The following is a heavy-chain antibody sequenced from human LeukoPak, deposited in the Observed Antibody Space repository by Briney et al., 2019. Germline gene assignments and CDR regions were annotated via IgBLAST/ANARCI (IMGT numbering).Heavy chain of an antibody. CDR2: MNPNSGTT. V-gene: IGHV1-8*03. J-gene: IGHJ6*04. Sequence: GASVKVSCKASGYTFTNYDIHWVRQATGQGLEWVGWMNPNSGTTGYAQKFQGRVTITADESTSTAYMELSSLRSEDTAVYYCARATGMREDVWGKGTTVTISS. D-gene: IGHD1-14*01. CDR3: ARATGMREDV. CDR1: GYTFTNYD.